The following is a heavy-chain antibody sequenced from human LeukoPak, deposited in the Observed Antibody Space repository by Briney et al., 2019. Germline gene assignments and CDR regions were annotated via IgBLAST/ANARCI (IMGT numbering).Heavy chain of an antibody. J-gene: IGHJ4*02. CDR1: GCSMSSGYY. CDR3: ASGATVVPSQWLVLRECDY. Sequence: SETLSLTCAVSGCSMSSGYYWGWIRQPPGKGLEWIGSIYHSGSTYYNPSLKRRVTRSVDTSKNQFSLKLSSVTAADTAVYYCASGATVVPSQWLVLRECDYWVPGTLVTVSS. CDR2: IYHSGST. D-gene: IGHD6-19*01. V-gene: IGHV4-38-2*01.